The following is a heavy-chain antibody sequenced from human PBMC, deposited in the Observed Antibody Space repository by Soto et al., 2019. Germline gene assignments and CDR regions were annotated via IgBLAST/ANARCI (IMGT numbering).Heavy chain of an antibody. J-gene: IGHJ4*02. CDR3: AKDGGIEAALDY. V-gene: IGHV3-30*18. CDR2: ISYDGSNK. CDR1: GFTFSSYG. Sequence: QVQLVESGGGVVQPGRSLRLSCAASGFTFSSYGMHWVRQAPGKGLEWVAVISYDGSNKYYADSVKGRFTISRDNSKNTLYLQMNSLRAEDTAVYYCAKDGGIEAALDYWGQGTLVTVSS. D-gene: IGHD6-13*01.